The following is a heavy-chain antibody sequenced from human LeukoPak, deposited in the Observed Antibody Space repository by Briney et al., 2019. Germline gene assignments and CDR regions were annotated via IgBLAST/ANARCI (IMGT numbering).Heavy chain of an antibody. D-gene: IGHD6-13*01. Sequence: ASVKVSCRASGYTFTSYAMNWVRQAPGQGLEWMGWINPNSGGTNYAQKFQGRVTMTRDTSISTAYMELSRLRSDDTAVYYCARGRSSWYYYYYMDVWGKGTTVTVSS. J-gene: IGHJ6*03. CDR2: INPNSGGT. V-gene: IGHV1-2*02. CDR1: GYTFTSYA. CDR3: ARGRSSWYYYYYMDV.